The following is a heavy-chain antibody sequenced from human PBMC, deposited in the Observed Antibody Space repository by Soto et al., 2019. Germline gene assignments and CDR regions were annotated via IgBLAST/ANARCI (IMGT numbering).Heavy chain of an antibody. Sequence: QVQLQESGPGLVKPSRTLSLTCTVSGGSISSGGYYWSWIRQHPGKGLEWIGYIYYSGSTYYNPSLKSRVTISVDTSKNQFSLKLSSVTAADTAVYYCARDCRYCTNGVCFTPWFDPWGQGTLVTVSS. CDR2: IYYSGST. J-gene: IGHJ5*02. V-gene: IGHV4-31*03. D-gene: IGHD2-8*01. CDR1: GGSISSGGYY. CDR3: ARDCRYCTNGVCFTPWFDP.